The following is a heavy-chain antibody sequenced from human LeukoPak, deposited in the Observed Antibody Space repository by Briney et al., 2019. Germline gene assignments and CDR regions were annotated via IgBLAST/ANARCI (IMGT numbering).Heavy chain of an antibody. CDR1: GGSISSYY. V-gene: IGHV4-4*09. Sequence: SETLSLTCTVSGGSISSYYWSWIRQPPGKGLEWIGYIYTSGSTNYNPSLKSRVTISVDTSKDQFSLKLSSVTAADTAVYYWARVLAARPNNMDVWGKGTTVTVS. D-gene: IGHD6-6*01. CDR2: IYTSGST. J-gene: IGHJ6*03. CDR3: ARVLAARPNNMDV.